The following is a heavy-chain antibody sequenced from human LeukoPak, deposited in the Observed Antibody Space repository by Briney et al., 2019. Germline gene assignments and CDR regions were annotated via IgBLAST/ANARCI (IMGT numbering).Heavy chain of an antibody. CDR3: ARGEYYDFWRGAFDI. CDR1: GGSFSGYY. CDR2: INHSGST. V-gene: IGHV4-34*01. J-gene: IGHJ3*02. D-gene: IGHD3-3*01. Sequence: SETLSLTCAVYGGSFSGYYWSWIRQPPGKGLEWIGEINHSGSTNYNPSLKSRVTISVDTSKNQFSLRLSSVTAADTAVYYCARGEYYDFWRGAFDIWGQGTMVTVSS.